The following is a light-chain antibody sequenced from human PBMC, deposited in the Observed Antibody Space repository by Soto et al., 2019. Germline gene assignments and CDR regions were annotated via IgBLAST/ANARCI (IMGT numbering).Light chain of an antibody. Sequence: QSALTQPASVSGCPGQSISISCTGTSSDVGRYNYVSWYQQHPGKAPKLMIYEVSNRPSGVSNRFSGSKSGNTASLTISGLQAEDEADYYCSSYTSSSTRVFGGGTKLTVL. CDR3: SSYTSSSTRV. V-gene: IGLV2-14*01. CDR1: SSDVGRYNY. CDR2: EVS. J-gene: IGLJ3*02.